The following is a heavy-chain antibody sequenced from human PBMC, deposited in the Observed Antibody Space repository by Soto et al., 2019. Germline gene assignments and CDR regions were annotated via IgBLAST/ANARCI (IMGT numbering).Heavy chain of an antibody. J-gene: IGHJ4*02. CDR1: GFTVSSNY. D-gene: IGHD3-22*01. V-gene: IGHV3-53*01. CDR2: IYSGGYT. Sequence: GGSLRLSCAASGFTVSSNYMSWVRQAPGKGLEWVSVIYSGGYTYYADSVKGRFTISRDNSKNTLYLQMNSLRAEDTAVYYCAAFRDPYDSSGYYYDYWGQGALVTVSS. CDR3: AAFRDPYDSSGYYYDY.